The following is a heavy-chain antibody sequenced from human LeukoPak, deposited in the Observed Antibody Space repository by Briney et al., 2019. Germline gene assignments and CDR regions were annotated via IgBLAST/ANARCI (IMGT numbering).Heavy chain of an antibody. V-gene: IGHV4-4*07. CDR2: IYTSGST. Sequence: SETLSLTCTVSGGSTSSYYWSWIRQPAGKGLEWIGRIYTSGSTNYNPSLKSRVTISVDKSKNQFSLKLSSVTAADTAVYYCAREDLAAAGFDYWGQGTLVTVSS. CDR3: AREDLAAAGFDY. D-gene: IGHD6-13*01. CDR1: GGSTSSYY. J-gene: IGHJ4*02.